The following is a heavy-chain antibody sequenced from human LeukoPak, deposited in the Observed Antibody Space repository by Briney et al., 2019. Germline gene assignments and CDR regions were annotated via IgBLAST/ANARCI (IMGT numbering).Heavy chain of an antibody. CDR2: IYTSGST. J-gene: IGHJ6*03. D-gene: IGHD2-15*01. Sequence: SETLSLTCTVSGGSISSSSYYWGWIRQPAGKGLEWIERIYTSGSTNYNPSLKSRVTISIDTSKNQYSLKLSSVTAADTAVYYWARDVTLHYYHYMDVWGKGTTVTVSS. CDR1: GGSISSSSYY. CDR3: ARDVTLHYYHYMDV. V-gene: IGHV4-61*02.